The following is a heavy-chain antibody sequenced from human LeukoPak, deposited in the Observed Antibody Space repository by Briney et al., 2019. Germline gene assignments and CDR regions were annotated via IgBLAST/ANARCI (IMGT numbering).Heavy chain of an antibody. V-gene: IGHV3-48*01. CDR3: AKVLGSGSGYPIDY. J-gene: IGHJ4*02. Sequence: GGSLRLSCAASGFTFSSYNMNWVRQAPGEGLEWVSYITSGGSTTYYADSVKGRFTISRDNSKNTLYLQMNSLRAEDTAIYYCAKVLGSGSGYPIDYWGQGTLVTVSS. D-gene: IGHD6-19*01. CDR2: ITSGGSTT. CDR1: GFTFSSYN.